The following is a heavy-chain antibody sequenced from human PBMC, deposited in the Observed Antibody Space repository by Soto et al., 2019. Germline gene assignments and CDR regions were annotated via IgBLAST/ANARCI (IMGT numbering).Heavy chain of an antibody. D-gene: IGHD2-15*01. Sequence: DVQLLESGGALTQPGGSLRLSCSASGFTFSNYAMNWVRQAPGKGLEWVSSISDSSSKTYYADSVKGRFTISRDNSKNTLLLQLNTLRADDTAVYFCARGYVGSWAHFDYWGQGTQVVVSS. J-gene: IGHJ4*02. CDR2: ISDSSSKT. CDR1: GFTFSNYA. CDR3: ARGYVGSWAHFDY. V-gene: IGHV3-23*01.